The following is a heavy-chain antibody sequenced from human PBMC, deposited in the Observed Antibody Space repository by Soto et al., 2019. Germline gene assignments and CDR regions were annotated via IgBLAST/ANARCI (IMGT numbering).Heavy chain of an antibody. CDR2: IYYSGST. J-gene: IGHJ6*02. CDR3: ARAAQGYCTNGVCYNYYGMDV. Sequence: SETLSLTCTVSGGSISSYSWRWIRQPPGKVLEWIGHIYYSGSTNYNPSLKSRVTISVDTSKNQFSLKLSSVTAADTAVYYCARAAQGYCTNGVCYNYYGMDVWGQGTTVTVS. CDR1: GGSISSYS. V-gene: IGHV4-59*01. D-gene: IGHD2-8*01.